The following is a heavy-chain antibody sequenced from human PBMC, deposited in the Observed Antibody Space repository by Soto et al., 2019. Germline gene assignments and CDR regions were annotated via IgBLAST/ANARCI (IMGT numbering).Heavy chain of an antibody. CDR3: ARARYSSGCYGDDY. J-gene: IGHJ4*02. Sequence: TQSVTWTVAEGSSSSYYWSWIRQTPRKGLEWIGYSYYSGSTNYNPSPKSRVTISVDTSKNQFSLKLSSVTAADTAVYYCARARYSSGCYGDDYWGQATLVTVSS. CDR1: EGSSSSYY. V-gene: IGHV4-59*01. CDR2: SYYSGST. D-gene: IGHD6-19*01.